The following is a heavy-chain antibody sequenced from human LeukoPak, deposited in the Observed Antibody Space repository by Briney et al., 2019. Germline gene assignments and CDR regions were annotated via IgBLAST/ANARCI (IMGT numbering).Heavy chain of an antibody. CDR3: ARVVVAATDAFDI. Sequence: GGSLRLSCAASGFTFSDYYMSWIRQAPGKGLEWVSYISSSGSTIYYADSVKGRFTISRDNAKNSLYLQMNSLRAEDTAVYYCARVVVAATDAFDIWGQGTMVTVSS. CDR2: ISSSGSTI. CDR1: GFTFSDYY. D-gene: IGHD2-15*01. V-gene: IGHV3-11*01. J-gene: IGHJ3*02.